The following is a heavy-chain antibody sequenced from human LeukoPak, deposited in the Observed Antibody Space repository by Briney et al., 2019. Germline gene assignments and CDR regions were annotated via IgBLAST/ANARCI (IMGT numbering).Heavy chain of an antibody. D-gene: IGHD2/OR15-2a*01. J-gene: IGHJ4*02. V-gene: IGHV4-59*01. CDR3: ARGRTTFYFFDY. Sequence: PSETLSLTCTVSGGSISSYYWSWIRQPPGKGLEWIAYIYYGGSTSYNPSLKSRVTISVDTPKNQFSLKLSSVTAADTAVYYCARGRTTFYFFDYWGQGTLVTVSS. CDR1: GGSISSYY. CDR2: IYYGGST.